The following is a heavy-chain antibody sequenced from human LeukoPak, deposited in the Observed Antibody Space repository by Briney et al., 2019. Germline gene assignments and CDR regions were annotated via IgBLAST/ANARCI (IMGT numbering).Heavy chain of an antibody. V-gene: IGHV4-30-4*01. Sequence: PSETLSLTCTVSGGSISSGDYYWSWIPQPPGKGLEWIGYSYYSGSTYYNPSLKSRVTISVDTSKNQFSLNLTSVTAADTAIYYCARREDVRVIVPRGIIITPPSFDPWGPGTLVTVSS. CDR3: ARREDVRVIVPRGIIITPPSFDP. J-gene: IGHJ5*02. CDR1: GGSISSGDYY. D-gene: IGHD3-10*01. CDR2: SYYSGST.